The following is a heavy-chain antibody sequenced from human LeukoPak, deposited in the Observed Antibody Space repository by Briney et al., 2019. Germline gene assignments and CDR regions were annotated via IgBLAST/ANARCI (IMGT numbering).Heavy chain of an antibody. CDR3: SRGPSTTLTTF. Sequence: GGSLRLSCAASGFTFSSYEMNWVRQAPGKGLEWVSYISSCGSTIYYADSVKGRFTISRDNAKNSLYLQMNSLRAEDTAVYYCSRGPSTTLTTFWGQGTMVTVSS. V-gene: IGHV3-48*03. J-gene: IGHJ4*02. CDR2: ISSCGSTI. D-gene: IGHD4-17*01. CDR1: GFTFSSYE.